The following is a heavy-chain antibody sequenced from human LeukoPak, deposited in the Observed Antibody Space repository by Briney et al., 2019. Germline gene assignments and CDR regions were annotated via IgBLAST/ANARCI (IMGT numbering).Heavy chain of an antibody. J-gene: IGHJ4*02. CDR1: GYSFTSYW. V-gene: IGHV5-51*01. CDR3: ARPNYCSSTSCFPFDY. CDR2: IYPGDSDT. Sequence: GESLKISCKGSGYSFTSYWIGWVRQMPGKGLEWMGIIYPGDSDTRYSPSFQGQVTISADKSISTAYLQWSSLKASDTAMYYCARPNYCSSTSCFPFDYWGQGTLVTVSS. D-gene: IGHD2-2*01.